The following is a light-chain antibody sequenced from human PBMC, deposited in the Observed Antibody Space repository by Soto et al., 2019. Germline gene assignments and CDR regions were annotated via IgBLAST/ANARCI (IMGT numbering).Light chain of an antibody. CDR3: QRTYNAPFT. Sequence: DIQMTQSPSSLSAFVGDTVTINCRATDSIDRYLNWYQQKTGQDPRVLITAASTLESGVPSRFSGSGSGTHFTLTINNLQPEDFATYYCQRTYNAPFTFGPGTKVSIK. V-gene: IGKV1-39*01. CDR2: AAS. CDR1: DSIDRY. J-gene: IGKJ3*01.